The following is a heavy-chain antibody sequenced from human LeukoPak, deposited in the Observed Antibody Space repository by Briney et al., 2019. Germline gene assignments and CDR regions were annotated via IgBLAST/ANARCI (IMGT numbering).Heavy chain of an antibody. CDR2: INHSGST. CDR3: ARASRGYSYGYNY. V-gene: IGHV4-34*01. CDR1: GGSFSGYY. J-gene: IGHJ4*02. D-gene: IGHD5-18*01. Sequence: SETLSLTCAVYGGSFSGYYWSWIRQPPGKGLEWIGEINHSGSTNYNPSLKSRVTISVDTSKNQFSLKLSSVTAADTAVYYCARASRGYSYGYNYWGQGTLVTVSS.